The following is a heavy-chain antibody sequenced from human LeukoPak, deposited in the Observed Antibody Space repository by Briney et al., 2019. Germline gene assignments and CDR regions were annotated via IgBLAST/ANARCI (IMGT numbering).Heavy chain of an antibody. Sequence: ASVKVSCKASGYTFTSYGIDWVRQAPGQGLEWMGWISVYNGITNYAQILQGRVTMTADRSTSTAYMELRSPRSDDTAVYYCARGPPVFTVSRGDYWGQGTLVTVSS. CDR3: ARGPPVFTVSRGDY. V-gene: IGHV1-18*01. CDR1: GYTFTSYG. J-gene: IGHJ4*02. D-gene: IGHD4-17*01. CDR2: ISVYNGIT.